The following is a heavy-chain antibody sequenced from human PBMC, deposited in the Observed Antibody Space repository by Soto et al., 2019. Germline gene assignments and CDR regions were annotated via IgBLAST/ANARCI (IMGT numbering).Heavy chain of an antibody. J-gene: IGHJ5*02. V-gene: IGHV5-51*01. CDR3: ARNYCSGGSCYSGFDP. D-gene: IGHD2-15*01. Sequence: PGGSLKISCKGSGYSFTSYWIGWVRQMPGKGLEWMGIIYPGDSDTRYSPSFQGQVTISADKSISPAYLQWSRLKASDTAMYYCARNYCSGGSCYSGFDPWGQGTLVTVSS. CDR1: GYSFTSYW. CDR2: IYPGDSDT.